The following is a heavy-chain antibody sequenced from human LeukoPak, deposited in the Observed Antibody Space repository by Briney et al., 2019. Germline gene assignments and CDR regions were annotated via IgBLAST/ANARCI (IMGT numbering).Heavy chain of an antibody. J-gene: IGHJ4*02. D-gene: IGHD3-3*01. CDR1: GFTFGSYS. Sequence: GGTLRLSCAASGFTFGSYSMNWVRQAPGKGLEWVSYISSSSSTIYYADSVKGRFTISRDNAKNSLYLQMNSLRAEDTAVYYCARDRLEWLLSASDYWGQGTLVTVSS. CDR3: ARDRLEWLLSASDY. V-gene: IGHV3-48*01. CDR2: ISSSSSTI.